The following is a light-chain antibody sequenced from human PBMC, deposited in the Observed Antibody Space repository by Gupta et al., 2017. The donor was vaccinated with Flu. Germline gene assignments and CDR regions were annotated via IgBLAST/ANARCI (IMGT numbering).Light chain of an antibody. V-gene: IGKV3-20*01. CDR1: QTVTSRY. CDR2: GAS. Sequence: EVVLTQSPGTLSLSPGERATLSCRASQTVTSRYFAWYQQKPGQAPRLVIYGASTRATGIPDRFSGSGSGTDFTLTISRLEPEDFAVYYCQQYSDSRLTFGHGTKVDI. CDR3: QQYSDSRLT. J-gene: IGKJ3*01.